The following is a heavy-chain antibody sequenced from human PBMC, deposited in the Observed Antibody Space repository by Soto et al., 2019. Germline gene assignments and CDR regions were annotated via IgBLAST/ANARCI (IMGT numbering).Heavy chain of an antibody. CDR3: ARSVVLRYFDWLLEQDFDY. J-gene: IGHJ4*02. Sequence: ASVKVSCKASGYTFTSYGISLVRQAPGQGLEWMGWISAYNGNTNYAQKLQGRVTMTTDTSTSTAYMELRSLRSDDTAVYYCARSVVLRYFDWLLEQDFDYWVQGTLVTVSS. D-gene: IGHD3-9*01. V-gene: IGHV1-18*01. CDR2: ISAYNGNT. CDR1: GYTFTSYG.